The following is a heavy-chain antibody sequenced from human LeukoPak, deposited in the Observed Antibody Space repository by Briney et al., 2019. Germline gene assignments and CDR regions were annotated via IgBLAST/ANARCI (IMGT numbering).Heavy chain of an antibody. Sequence: GGSLRLSCAASGFTFSSYAMSWVRQAPGEGLEWVSAISGSGGSTYYADSVKGRFTISRDNSKNTLYLQMNSLRAEDTAVYYCAKDQLLWFGEPTVGAFDIWGQGTMVTVSS. CDR1: GFTFSSYA. CDR3: AKDQLLWFGEPTVGAFDI. CDR2: ISGSGGST. D-gene: IGHD3-10*01. V-gene: IGHV3-23*01. J-gene: IGHJ3*02.